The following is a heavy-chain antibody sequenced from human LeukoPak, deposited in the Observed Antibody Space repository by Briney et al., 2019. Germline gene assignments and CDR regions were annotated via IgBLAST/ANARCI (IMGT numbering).Heavy chain of an antibody. V-gene: IGHV1-46*01. J-gene: IGHJ4*02. Sequence: GASVKVSCKASGYTFTSYYMHWVRQAPGQGLEWMGIISPSGGSTSYAQKFQGRVTMTRDTSTSTVYMELSSLRSEDTAVYYCAKACGSGTGTPTPLFDYWGQGTLVTVSS. CDR2: ISPSGGST. CDR3: AKACGSGTGTPTPLFDY. CDR1: GYTFTSYY. D-gene: IGHD3-10*01.